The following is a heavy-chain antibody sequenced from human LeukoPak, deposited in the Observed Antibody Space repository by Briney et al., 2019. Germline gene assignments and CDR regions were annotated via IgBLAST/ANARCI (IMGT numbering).Heavy chain of an antibody. D-gene: IGHD6-13*01. CDR2: IYTSGST. CDR1: GDSISSYY. CDR3: ARMSSSWYLPTTYYYYGMDV. Sequence: SETLSLTCTVSGDSISSYYWSWIRHPAGKGLEWIGRIYTSGSTNYNPSLKSRVTMSVDTAKNQFSLKLSSVTAADTAVYYCARMSSSWYLPTTYYYYGMDVWGQGTTVTVSS. J-gene: IGHJ6*02. V-gene: IGHV4-4*07.